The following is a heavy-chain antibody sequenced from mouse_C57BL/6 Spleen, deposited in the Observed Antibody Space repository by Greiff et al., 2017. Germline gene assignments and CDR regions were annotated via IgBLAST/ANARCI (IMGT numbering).Heavy chain of an antibody. J-gene: IGHJ2*01. CDR2: IHPNSGST. D-gene: IGHD1-1*01. CDR1: FYTFTIYL. Sequence: VPLPPPFSYLLNPFSSFNFSFNSSFYTFTIYLMHWVKQRPGQGLEWIGMIHPNSGSTNYNEKFKSKATLTVDKSSSTAYMQLSSLTSEDSAVYYCARSLGITTVAHYWGQGTTLTVSS. CDR3: ARSLGITTVAHY. V-gene: IGHV1-64*01.